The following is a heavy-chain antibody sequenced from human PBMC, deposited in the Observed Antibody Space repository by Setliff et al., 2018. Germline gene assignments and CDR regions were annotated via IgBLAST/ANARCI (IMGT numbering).Heavy chain of an antibody. CDR3: ARTSTGRYFDV. CDR2: VYYRGST. CDR1: GGSFTGYY. J-gene: IGHJ2*01. Sequence: SETLSLTCAVYGGSFTGYYWSWIRQTPTKGLEWIANVYYRGSTHYNPSLESRVTMSFDTSKNQFSLKLSSATAADTAVYYCARTSTGRYFDVWGRGTPVTVSS. D-gene: IGHD2-8*02. V-gene: IGHV4-34*01.